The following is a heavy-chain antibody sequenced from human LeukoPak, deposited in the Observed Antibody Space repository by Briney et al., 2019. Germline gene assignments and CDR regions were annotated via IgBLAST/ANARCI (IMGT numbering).Heavy chain of an antibody. CDR1: GGSISSYY. J-gene: IGHJ5*02. D-gene: IGHD6-13*01. Sequence: SGTLSLTCTVSGGSISSYYWSWIRQPAGKGLEWIGRIYTSGSTNYNPSLKSRVTMSVDTSKNQFSLKLSSVTAADTAVYYCARDWAAAGTASRDWFDPWGQGTLVTVSS. CDR3: ARDWAAAGTASRDWFDP. CDR2: IYTSGST. V-gene: IGHV4-4*07.